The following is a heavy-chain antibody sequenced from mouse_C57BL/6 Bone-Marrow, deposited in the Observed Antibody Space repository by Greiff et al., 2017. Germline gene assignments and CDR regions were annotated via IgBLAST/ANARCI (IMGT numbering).Heavy chain of an antibody. J-gene: IGHJ1*03. Sequence: VKLVESGAGLARPGASVKLSCPASGYTFPSYGISWVKQTTGQGLQWIGAICPRSGNTYYHEKFKGKATLTADKSSSTAYMWLRSLTAEHSAVYFCAREGSYWYFDVWGTGTTVTX. CDR1: GYTFPSYG. CDR3: AREGSYWYFDV. CDR2: ICPRSGNT. V-gene: IGHV1-81*01.